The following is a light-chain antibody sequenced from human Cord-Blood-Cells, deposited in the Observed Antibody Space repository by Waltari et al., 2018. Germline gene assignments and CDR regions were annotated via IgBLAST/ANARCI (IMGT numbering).Light chain of an antibody. CDR3: SSYTSSSSYV. J-gene: IGLJ1*01. CDR2: DVS. CDR1: SSDVGGYND. Sequence: QSALPQPASVSGSPGQSITISCTGTSSDVGGYNDVSWYQQHPCKAPNPMICDVSKRPSGVSHRCSGSKSGNTASLTISGLQAEDEADYYCSSYTSSSSYVFGTGTKVTVL. V-gene: IGLV2-14*01.